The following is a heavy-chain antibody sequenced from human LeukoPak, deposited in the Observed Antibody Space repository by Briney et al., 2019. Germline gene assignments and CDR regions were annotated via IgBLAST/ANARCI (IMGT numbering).Heavy chain of an antibody. V-gene: IGHV1-2*02. D-gene: IGHD1-26*01. CDR3: ARGGGRYSVDY. CDR2: ISPNSGGT. CDR1: GYTFIDYY. Sequence: RASVKVSCKASGYTFIDYYMHWVRQAPGQGLEWIGWISPNSGGTKSVQKFQGRVTMTRDTSITTVYMELSGLNFDDTAVYYCARGGGRYSVDYWGQGTLVIVSS. J-gene: IGHJ4*02.